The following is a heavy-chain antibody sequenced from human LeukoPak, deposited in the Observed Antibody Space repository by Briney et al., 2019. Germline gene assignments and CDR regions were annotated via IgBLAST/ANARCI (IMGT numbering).Heavy chain of an antibody. Sequence: HPGGSLRLSCAASGFTFSSYSMNWVRQAPGKGLEWVSYISSSSSTIYYADSVKGRFTISRDNAKNSLYLQMNSLRAEDTAVYYCAIDLSSGYLDYWGQGTLVTVSS. CDR1: GFTFSSYS. J-gene: IGHJ4*02. V-gene: IGHV3-48*01. D-gene: IGHD3-22*01. CDR2: ISSSSSTI. CDR3: AIDLSSGYLDY.